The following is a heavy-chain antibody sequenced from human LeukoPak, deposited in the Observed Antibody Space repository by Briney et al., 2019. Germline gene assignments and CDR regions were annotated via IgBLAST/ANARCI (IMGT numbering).Heavy chain of an antibody. V-gene: IGHV1-69*13. Sequence: GASVKVSCKASGGTFSSYAISWVRQAPGQGLEWMGGIIPIFGTANYAQKCQGRVTITADESTSTAYMELSSLRSEDTAVYYCASDIVRARGDFDYWGQGTLVTLSS. CDR3: ASDIVRARGDFDY. CDR2: IIPIFGTA. J-gene: IGHJ4*02. CDR1: GGTFSSYA. D-gene: IGHD2-15*01.